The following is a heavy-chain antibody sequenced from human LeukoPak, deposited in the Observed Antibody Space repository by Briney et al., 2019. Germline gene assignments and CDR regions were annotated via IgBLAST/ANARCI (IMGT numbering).Heavy chain of an antibody. Sequence: GGSLRLSCAASEFTFSSYAITWVREAPGKGLEWVSAISGSGGSTYYADSVKGRFTISRDNSKNTLFLQMNSLRAEDTAVYYCAKAHDYSSTWANDAFDIWGQGTMVTVSS. D-gene: IGHD4-11*01. V-gene: IGHV3-23*01. CDR2: ISGSGGST. CDR3: AKAHDYSSTWANDAFDI. J-gene: IGHJ3*02. CDR1: EFTFSSYA.